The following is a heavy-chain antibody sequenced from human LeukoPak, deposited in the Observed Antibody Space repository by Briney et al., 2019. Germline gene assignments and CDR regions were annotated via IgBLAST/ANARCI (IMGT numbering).Heavy chain of an antibody. J-gene: IGHJ1*01. Sequence: GRSLRLSCAASGFTVSSNYMSWVRQAPGKGLEWVSVIYSGGSTYYADSVKGRFTISRDNSENTLYLQMNSLRAEDTAVYYCARDPRRQWLYTFQHWGQGTLVTVSS. CDR1: GFTVSSNY. CDR2: IYSGGST. D-gene: IGHD6-19*01. V-gene: IGHV3-53*01. CDR3: ARDPRRQWLYTFQH.